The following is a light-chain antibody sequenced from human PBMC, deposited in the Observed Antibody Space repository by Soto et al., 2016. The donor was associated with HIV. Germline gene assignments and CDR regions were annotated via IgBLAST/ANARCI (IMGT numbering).Light chain of an antibody. CDR3: QVWDSSNDHVV. V-gene: IGLV3-21*03. Sequence: SYELTQPPSVSVAPGKTARITCGGNNIGAESVHWYQQRPGQAPVLVVYDDGGRPSGVPERFSGSNSGNTATLTISRVEAGDEADYYCQVWDSSNDHVVFGGGTKLTVL. CDR1: NIGAES. J-gene: IGLJ2*01. CDR2: DDG.